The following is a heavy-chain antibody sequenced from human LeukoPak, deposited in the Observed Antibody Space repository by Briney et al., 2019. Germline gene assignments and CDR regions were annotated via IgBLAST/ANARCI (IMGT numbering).Heavy chain of an antibody. Sequence: PGGSLKLSCAASGFTFSGSAMHWVRQASGKGLEWVGRIRSKANSYATAYAASVKGRFTISRDDSKNTAYLQMNSLRAEDTAVYYCARDPTTPAAGTFDYWGQGTLVTVSS. V-gene: IGHV3-73*01. CDR3: ARDPTTPAAGTFDY. J-gene: IGHJ4*02. CDR2: IRSKANSYAT. CDR1: GFTFSGSA. D-gene: IGHD6-13*01.